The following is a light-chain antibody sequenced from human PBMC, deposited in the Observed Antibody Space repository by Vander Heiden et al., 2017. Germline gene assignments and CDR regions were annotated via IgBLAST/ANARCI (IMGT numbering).Light chain of an antibody. CDR1: QSISSY. CDR3: QQNYSYPIA. Sequence: ITCRASQSISSYLDWYQQKPGKAPKLLIYAASSLQSGVPSRFSGSGSGTDFTLTISSLQPEDFATYYCQQNYSYPIAFGQGTQVDIK. J-gene: IGKJ5*01. CDR2: AAS. V-gene: IGKV1-39*01.